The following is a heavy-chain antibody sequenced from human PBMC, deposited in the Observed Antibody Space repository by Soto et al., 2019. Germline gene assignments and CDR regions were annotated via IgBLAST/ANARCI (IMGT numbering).Heavy chain of an antibody. CDR3: ASLWGSYRLNWFDP. J-gene: IGHJ5*02. CDR2: IYWNDDK. CDR1: GFSLSTSGVG. V-gene: IGHV2-5*01. Sequence: SGPTLVNPTQTLTLACTFSGFSLSTSGVGVGWIRQPPGKALKWLALIYWNDDKRYSPSLKSRLTITKDTSKNQVVLTMTNMDPVDTATYYCASLWGSYRLNWFDPWGQGTLVTVSS. D-gene: IGHD3-16*02.